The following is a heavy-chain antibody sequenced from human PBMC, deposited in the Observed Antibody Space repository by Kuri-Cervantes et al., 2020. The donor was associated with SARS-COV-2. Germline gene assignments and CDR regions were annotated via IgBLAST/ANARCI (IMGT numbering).Heavy chain of an antibody. V-gene: IGHV3-21*01. CDR3: ASEILDY. Sequence: ETLSLTCAASGFTFSSYSMNWVRQAPGKGLEWVSSISSSSSYIYYADSVKGRFTISRDNAKNSLYLQMNSLRAEDTAVYYCASEILDYWGQGTLVTVSS. J-gene: IGHJ4*02. CDR1: GFTFSSYS. CDR2: ISSSSSYI.